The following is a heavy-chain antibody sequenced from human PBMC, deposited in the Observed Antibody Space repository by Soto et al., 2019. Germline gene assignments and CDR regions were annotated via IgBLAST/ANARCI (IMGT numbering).Heavy chain of an antibody. V-gene: IGHV4-39*01. Sequence: QLQLQESGPGLLKPSETLSLTCTVSGDSISSGSYYWGWIRQPPGKGLEWIASIYSGGSTYYNPSLNSRVTISVDTSENQFSLEVTSVTAADTAVYYCARHKGSDLLTGSGWFDPWGQGTLVTVSS. J-gene: IGHJ5*02. CDR1: GDSISSGSYY. CDR3: ARHKGSDLLTGSGWFDP. CDR2: IYSGGST. D-gene: IGHD3-9*01.